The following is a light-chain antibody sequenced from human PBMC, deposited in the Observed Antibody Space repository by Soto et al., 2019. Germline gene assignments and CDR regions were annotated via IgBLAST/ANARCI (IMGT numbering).Light chain of an antibody. CDR3: QQRSNWPTIT. Sequence: VLTQSPATLSLSPGERATLSCRASQSVSSYLAWYQQKPGQAPRLLIYDASNRATGIPARFSGSGSGTDFTLTISSLEPEDFSVYYCQQRSNWPTITFGQGTRLEI. CDR2: DAS. CDR1: QSVSSY. J-gene: IGKJ5*01. V-gene: IGKV3-11*01.